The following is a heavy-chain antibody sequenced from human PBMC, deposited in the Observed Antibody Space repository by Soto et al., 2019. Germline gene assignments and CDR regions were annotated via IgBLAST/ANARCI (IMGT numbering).Heavy chain of an antibody. D-gene: IGHD3-10*01. Sequence: DVLLVESGGGLVQPGGSLKLSCAASGFVFKDSSIHWVRQASGKGLEWVGRIRDRAYNYATAYAASVEGRFTISRDDSDNTAYLHMSSLKTEDTAIYYCTRLISAAQDYWGQGTLVTVSS. CDR3: TRLISAAQDY. CDR1: GFVFKDSS. V-gene: IGHV3-73*01. CDR2: IRDRAYNYAT. J-gene: IGHJ4*02.